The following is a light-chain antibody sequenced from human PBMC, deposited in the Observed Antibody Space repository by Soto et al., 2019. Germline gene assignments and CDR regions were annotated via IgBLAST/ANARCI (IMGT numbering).Light chain of an antibody. Sequence: IVMTQSPDSLAVSLGERATINCKSSQSVLYSSTSKNYLAWFQQKPGQPPKLLIYWASTRESGVSDRFSGSGSWTEYTLTISSLLAEDVAVYYCRQYYTTPPAFGPGTKVDI. J-gene: IGKJ3*01. CDR2: WAS. CDR1: QSVLYSSTSKNY. CDR3: RQYYTTPPA. V-gene: IGKV4-1*01.